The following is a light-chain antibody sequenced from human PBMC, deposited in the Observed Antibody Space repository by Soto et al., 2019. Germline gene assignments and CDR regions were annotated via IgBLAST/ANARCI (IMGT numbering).Light chain of an antibody. J-gene: IGKJ2*02. CDR3: QQYNGSPRT. V-gene: IGKV1-5*03. Sequence: DIQMTQSPSTLSASVGDRATITCRASQSISTWLAWYQQKPGKAPKLLIYKASSLRNGVPSRFSGSGSGTEFTLTIYSLQPDDFASYYCQQYNGSPRTFGQGTKLEIK. CDR2: KAS. CDR1: QSISTW.